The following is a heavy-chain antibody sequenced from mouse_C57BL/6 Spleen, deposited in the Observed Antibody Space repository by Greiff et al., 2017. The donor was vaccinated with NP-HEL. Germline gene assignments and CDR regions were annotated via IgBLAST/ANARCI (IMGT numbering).Heavy chain of an antibody. CDR2: INPSNGGT. Sequence: VQLQQPGTELVKPGASVKLSCKASGYTFTSYWMHWVKQRPGQGLEWIGNINPSNGGTNYNEKFKSKATLTVDKSSSTAYMQLSSLTSEDSAVYYCARLDYGSSYWFAYWGQGTLVTVSA. V-gene: IGHV1-53*01. D-gene: IGHD1-1*01. J-gene: IGHJ3*01. CDR3: ARLDYGSSYWFAY. CDR1: GYTFTSYW.